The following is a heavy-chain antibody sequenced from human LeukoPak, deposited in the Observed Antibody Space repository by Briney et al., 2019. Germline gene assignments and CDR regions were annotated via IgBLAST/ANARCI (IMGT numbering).Heavy chain of an antibody. CDR3: ARDLAPYGSGNDAFDI. D-gene: IGHD3-10*01. Sequence: GASVKVSCKASGYTFTSYGISWVRQAPGQGLEWMGWISAYNGNTNYAQKLQGRVTMTTDTSTSTAYMELRSLRSDDTAVYYCARDLAPYGSGNDAFDIWGQGTIVTVSS. J-gene: IGHJ3*02. CDR2: ISAYNGNT. CDR1: GYTFTSYG. V-gene: IGHV1-18*01.